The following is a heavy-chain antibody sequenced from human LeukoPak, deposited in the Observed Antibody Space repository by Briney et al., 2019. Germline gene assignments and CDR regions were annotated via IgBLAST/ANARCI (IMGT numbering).Heavy chain of an antibody. CDR3: ARGRGDY. V-gene: IGHV3-7*01. J-gene: IGHJ4*02. CDR1: GFIFSTFW. CDR2: IKQDGSEK. Sequence: GGSLRPSWAASGFIFSTFWMRWVRPAPGKGLEWVANIKQDGSEKSYVDSVKGRFTISRDNAKNSLYLQMNSLRAEDTAVYYCARGRGDYWGQGTLVTVSS.